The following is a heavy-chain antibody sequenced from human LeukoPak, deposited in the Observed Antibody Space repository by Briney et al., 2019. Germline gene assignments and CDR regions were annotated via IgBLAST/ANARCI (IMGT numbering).Heavy chain of an antibody. CDR1: GYTFTSYY. J-gene: IGHJ3*02. CDR3: ARDRAFGGFVIWGVEKDAFDI. Sequence: GASVKVSCKASGYTFTSYYIHWVRQAPGQGLEWMGMINPSGGSTSYAPKFQGRVTMTRDMSTTTVYMDLSSLRSEDTALYYCARDRAFGGFVIWGVEKDAFDIWGQGTMVTVSS. V-gene: IGHV1-46*01. CDR2: INPSGGST. D-gene: IGHD3-16*01.